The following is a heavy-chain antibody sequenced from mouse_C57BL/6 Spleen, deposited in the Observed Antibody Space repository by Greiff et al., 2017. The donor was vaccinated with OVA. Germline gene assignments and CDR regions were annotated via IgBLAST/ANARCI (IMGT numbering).Heavy chain of an antibody. Sequence: VQLQQSGAELVRPGASVTLSCKASGYTFTDYEMHWVKQTPVHGLEWIGAIDPETGGTAYNQKFKGKAILTADKSSSTAYMELRSLTSEDSAVYYCKRKLRNYFDYWGQGTTLTVAS. CDR1: GYTFTDYE. CDR3: KRKLRNYFDY. J-gene: IGHJ2*01. V-gene: IGHV1-15*01. CDR2: IDPETGGT. D-gene: IGHD1-1*01.